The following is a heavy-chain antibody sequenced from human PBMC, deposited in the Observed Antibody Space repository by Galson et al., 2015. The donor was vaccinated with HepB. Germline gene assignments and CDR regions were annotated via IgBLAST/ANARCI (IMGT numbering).Heavy chain of an antibody. Sequence: SLRLSCAIFGFTFSRYAMSWVRQAPGKGLEWVSGMSGTGGTTFYSDSVKGRFTISRDNSKNTLYLQMNSLRVEDTAVYYCAKVAVVVTTIPYYFDYWGQGTQVTVSS. J-gene: IGHJ4*02. CDR2: MSGTGGTT. CDR3: AKVAVVVTTIPYYFDY. V-gene: IGHV3-23*01. CDR1: GFTFSRYA. D-gene: IGHD2-21*02.